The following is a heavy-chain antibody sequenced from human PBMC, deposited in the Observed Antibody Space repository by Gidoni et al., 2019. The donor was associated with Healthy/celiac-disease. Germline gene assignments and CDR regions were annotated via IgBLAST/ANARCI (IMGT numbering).Heavy chain of an antibody. CDR3: AKERSHYYDSSGYYSDAFDI. J-gene: IGHJ3*02. V-gene: IGHV3-23*01. CDR1: GCTVSSDA. Sequence: EGQLWECGGGWGQPGGSLRSSWAAAGCTVSSDARSWVRQAPGKGLEWVSAISGIGGSPYYAASVKGRFTISRDNSKNTLYLQMNSLRAEDTAVYYCAKERSHYYDSSGYYSDAFDIWGQGTMVTVSS. D-gene: IGHD3-22*01. CDR2: ISGIGGSP.